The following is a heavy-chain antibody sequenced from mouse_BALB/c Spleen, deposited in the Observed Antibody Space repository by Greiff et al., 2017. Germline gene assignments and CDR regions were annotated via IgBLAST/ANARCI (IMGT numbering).Heavy chain of an antibody. CDR1: GYSITSDYA. CDR2: ISYSGST. CDR3: ARDHYYGSSQAY. V-gene: IGHV3-2*02. J-gene: IGHJ3*01. D-gene: IGHD1-1*01. Sequence: VQLQQSGPGLVKPSQSLSLTCTVTGYSITSDYAWNWIRQFPGNKLEWMGYISYSGSTSYNPSLKSRISITRDTSKNQFFLQLNSVTTEDTATYYCARDHYYGSSQAYWGQGTLVTVSA.